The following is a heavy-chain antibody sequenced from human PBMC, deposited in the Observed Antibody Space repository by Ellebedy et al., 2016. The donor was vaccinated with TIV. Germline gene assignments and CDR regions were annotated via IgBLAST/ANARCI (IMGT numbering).Heavy chain of an antibody. CDR1: GLTFSNYE. V-gene: IGHV3-48*03. CDR3: ASSWALLYDSSAFDY. Sequence: PGGSLRLSCAASGLTFSNYEMNRIRQAPGKGPEWVSYISVSGSTIYYADSVKGRFTISRDNAKNSLYLQMNSLRAEDTAVYYCASSWALLYDSSAFDYWGQGTLVTVSS. CDR2: ISVSGSTI. J-gene: IGHJ4*02. D-gene: IGHD3-22*01.